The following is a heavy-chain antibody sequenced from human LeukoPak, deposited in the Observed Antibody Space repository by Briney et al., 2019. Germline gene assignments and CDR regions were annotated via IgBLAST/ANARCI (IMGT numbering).Heavy chain of an antibody. J-gene: IGHJ4*02. Sequence: ASETLSLTCTVSGGSISSSSYYWGWIRQPPGKGLEWIGSIYYSGSTYYNPSLKSRVTISVDTSKNQFSLKLSSVTAADTAVYYCAREGRPRTYYYYSSGYQYWGQGTLVTVSS. D-gene: IGHD3-22*01. CDR3: AREGRPRTYYYYSSGYQY. CDR2: IYYSGST. V-gene: IGHV4-39*07. CDR1: GGSISSSSYY.